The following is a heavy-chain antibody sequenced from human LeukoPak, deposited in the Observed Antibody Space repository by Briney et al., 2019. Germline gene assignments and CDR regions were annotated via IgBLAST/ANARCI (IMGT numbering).Heavy chain of an antibody. CDR2: IRSDGSTK. J-gene: IGHJ2*01. CDR3: ARDYSSGWLFDL. D-gene: IGHD6-19*01. CDR1: GFTFNSYG. Sequence: GGSLRLSCAASGFTFNSYGMDWVRQAPGKGLEWVAFIRSDGSTKYYADSVKGRFTISRDNVENSLSLQMNSLRAEDTAVYYCARDYSSGWLFDLWGRGTLVTVSS. V-gene: IGHV3-30*02.